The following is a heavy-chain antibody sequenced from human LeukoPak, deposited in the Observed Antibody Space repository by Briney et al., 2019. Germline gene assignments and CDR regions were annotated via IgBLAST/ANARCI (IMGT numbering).Heavy chain of an antibody. CDR1: GFTFSSYA. CDR2: ISYDGSNK. J-gene: IGHJ4*02. Sequence: GGSLRLSCAASGFTFSSYAMHWVRQAQGKGLEWVAVISYDGSNKYYADSVKGRFTISRDNSKNTLYLQMNSLRAEDTAVYYCATLDYGDYSYWGQGTLVTVSS. CDR3: ATLDYGDYSY. V-gene: IGHV3-30-3*01. D-gene: IGHD4-17*01.